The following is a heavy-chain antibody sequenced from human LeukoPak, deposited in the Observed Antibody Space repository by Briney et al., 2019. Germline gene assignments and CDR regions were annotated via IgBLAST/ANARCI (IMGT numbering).Heavy chain of an antibody. CDR2: FNTNSGGT. CDR3: ARERTYYYFDL. CDR1: DYTFTGYY. Sequence: GASVKVSCKASDYTFTGYYLHWVRQAPGQGLELMGRFNTNSGGTEYEQEFQGRVTITRDTSISTAYLELSSLRSDDTAVYYCARERTYYYFDLWGRGTLVTVSS. J-gene: IGHJ2*01. V-gene: IGHV1-2*06. D-gene: IGHD3-10*01.